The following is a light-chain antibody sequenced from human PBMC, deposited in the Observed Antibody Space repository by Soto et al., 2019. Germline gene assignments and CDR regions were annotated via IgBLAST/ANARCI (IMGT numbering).Light chain of an antibody. J-gene: IGKJ2*01. Sequence: DIQMTQSPSSLSASVGDRVTITCQASQDISNYLNWYQQKPGKAPRLLIYDASNLKTGLPSRFSGTGSGTDFTFTIRGLQPEDIAAYYCQQYDKLPYTFGQGTKLEIK. V-gene: IGKV1-33*01. CDR3: QQYDKLPYT. CDR2: DAS. CDR1: QDISNY.